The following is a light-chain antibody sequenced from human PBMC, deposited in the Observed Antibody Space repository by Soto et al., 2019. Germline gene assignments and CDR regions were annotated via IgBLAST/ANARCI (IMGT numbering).Light chain of an antibody. J-gene: IGLJ3*02. CDR3: SSYTSSSTPL. CDR2: EVS. V-gene: IGLV2-14*01. CDR1: SSDVGGYIY. Sequence: QSALTQPASVSGSPGQSITISCTGTSSDVGGYIYVSWYQQYPGKAPKLMIYEVSNRPSGISNRFSGSRSGNTASLTISGLQPEDEAAYYCSSYTSSSTPLFGGGTKLTVL.